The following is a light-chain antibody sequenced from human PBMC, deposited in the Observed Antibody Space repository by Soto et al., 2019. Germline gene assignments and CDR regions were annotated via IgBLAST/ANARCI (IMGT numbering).Light chain of an antibody. V-gene: IGKV3-15*01. CDR2: GAS. CDR1: QSVFSN. Sequence: EIVMTQSPATLSVSPGERATLSCRASQSVFSNLAWYQQKPGQAPRLLIYGASTRATGFPARFSGSGSGTEFTLTISSLQSEDFAIYYCQQYHNWPTFGQGTKLEIK. CDR3: QQYHNWPT. J-gene: IGKJ2*01.